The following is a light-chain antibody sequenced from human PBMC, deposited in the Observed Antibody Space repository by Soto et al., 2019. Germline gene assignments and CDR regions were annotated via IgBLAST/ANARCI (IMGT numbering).Light chain of an antibody. CDR1: QTVGRN. CDR2: AAS. V-gene: IGKV3-15*01. J-gene: IGKJ1*01. CDR3: QQYYTWPRT. Sequence: IVVTQYPSTLSVSPGETATLSCRASQTVGRNLAWYQQESGQPPRLLIYAASTRATGIPARFSGSGSGTEFTLTISSLQSDDIAIYYCQQYYTWPRTFGQGSKVDIK.